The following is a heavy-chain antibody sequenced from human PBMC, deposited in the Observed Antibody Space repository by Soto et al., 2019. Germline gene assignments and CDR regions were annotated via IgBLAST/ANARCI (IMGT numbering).Heavy chain of an antibody. CDR3: ARAPVHYHKDSCTDV. CDR2: TSYRSRSYN. CDR1: GDSVNSNSVA. J-gene: IGHJ6*02. Sequence: SQALSLTCVISGDSVNSNSVAWNWVRQSPSRGLEWLGRTSYRSRSYNNYAVSVRSRISIKSDTSRNQFSLQLNSVTPEDTAVYYCARAPVHYHKDSCTDVWCRGPTVTVS. V-gene: IGHV6-1*01. D-gene: IGHD2-15*01.